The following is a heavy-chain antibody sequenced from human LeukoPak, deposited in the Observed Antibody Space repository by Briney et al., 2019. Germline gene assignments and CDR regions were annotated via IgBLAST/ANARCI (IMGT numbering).Heavy chain of an antibody. D-gene: IGHD2-21*01. CDR2: ISGSSSTI. Sequence: GGSLRLSCAASGFTFSNYNMNWVRQAPGKGLEWVSYISGSSSTIYYADSVKGRFTISRDNAKNSLYPQMNSLRAEDTAVYYCATALNSHIVVVIATLFDYWGQGTLVTVSS. CDR3: ATALNSHIVVVIATLFDY. J-gene: IGHJ4*02. CDR1: GFTFSNYN. V-gene: IGHV3-48*04.